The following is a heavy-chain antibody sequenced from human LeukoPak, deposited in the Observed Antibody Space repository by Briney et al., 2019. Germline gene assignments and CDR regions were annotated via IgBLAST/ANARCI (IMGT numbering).Heavy chain of an antibody. D-gene: IGHD6-13*01. V-gene: IGHV3-7*02. CDR1: GFAFSSYW. CDR3: ARRGSSWYAAVY. J-gene: IGHJ4*02. CDR2: IKQDGSEK. Sequence: PGGSLGLSCGASGFAFSSYWMTWVRQAPGKGLEWVANIKQDGSEKYYVDSVKGRFTISRDNAKNSLYLQMNSLRAEDTAVYYCARRGSSWYAAVYWGQGTLVTVSS.